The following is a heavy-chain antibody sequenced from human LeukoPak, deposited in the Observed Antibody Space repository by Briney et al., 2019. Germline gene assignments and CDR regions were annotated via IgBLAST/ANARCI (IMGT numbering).Heavy chain of an antibody. CDR1: GFTFRTSG. Sequence: PGGSLRLSCAASGFTFRTSGMSWVRQAPGKGLEWVSAISGSGVSTYYADSVKGRFTISRDNSKNTLYLQMNSLRAEDTAVYYCAKDRNYYYMDVWGKGTTVTISS. V-gene: IGHV3-23*01. CDR3: AKDRNYYYMDV. J-gene: IGHJ6*03. CDR2: ISGSGVST.